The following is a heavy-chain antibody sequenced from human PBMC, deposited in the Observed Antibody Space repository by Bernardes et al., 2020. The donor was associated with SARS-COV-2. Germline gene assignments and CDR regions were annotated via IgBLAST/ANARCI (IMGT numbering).Heavy chain of an antibody. V-gene: IGHV3-23*01. Sequence: VSLRLSCAASGFTFSSYAMSWVRQAPGKGLEWVSAITGSGGNTYYADSVKGRFTISRDNSKNTLFLQMNSLRAEDTAVYYCAKRENYDFWSGPIDYWGQGTLVTVSS. CDR1: GFTFSSYA. D-gene: IGHD3-3*01. CDR2: ITGSGGNT. J-gene: IGHJ4*02. CDR3: AKRENYDFWSGPIDY.